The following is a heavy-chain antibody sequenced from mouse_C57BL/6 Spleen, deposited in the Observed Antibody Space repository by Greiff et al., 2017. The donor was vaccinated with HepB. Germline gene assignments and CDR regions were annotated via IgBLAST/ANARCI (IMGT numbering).Heavy chain of an antibody. CDR2: IYPGDGDT. D-gene: IGHD2-5*01. V-gene: IGHV1-82*01. Sequence: VQLQQSGPELVKPGASVKISCKASGYAFSSSWMNWVKQRPGKGLEWIGRIYPGDGDTNYNGKFKGKATLTADKSSSTAYMQLSSLTSEDSAVYFCARESNYVGAMDHWGQGTSVTVSS. CDR1: GYAFSSSW. J-gene: IGHJ4*01. CDR3: ARESNYVGAMDH.